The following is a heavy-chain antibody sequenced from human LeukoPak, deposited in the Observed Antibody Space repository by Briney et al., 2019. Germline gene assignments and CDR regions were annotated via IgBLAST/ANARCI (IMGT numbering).Heavy chain of an antibody. CDR1: GYTFTGNY. D-gene: IGHD3-3*01. Sequence: ASVKVSCKASGYTFTGNYLHWVRQAPGQGLEWMGWIHPNSGGTNYAQKFQGRVTMTRDTSISTAYMELSSLTSEDTAVYYCARKIGAFGVWGQGTTVTVSS. J-gene: IGHJ6*02. CDR3: ARKIGAFGV. V-gene: IGHV1-2*02. CDR2: IHPNSGGT.